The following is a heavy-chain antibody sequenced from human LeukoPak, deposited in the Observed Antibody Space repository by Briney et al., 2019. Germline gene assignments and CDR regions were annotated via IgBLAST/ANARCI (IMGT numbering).Heavy chain of an antibody. V-gene: IGHV3-21*01. J-gene: IGHJ4*02. CDR3: ARDPWGYNWNDVGYFDY. D-gene: IGHD1-1*01. CDR1: GFTFSSYS. CDR2: ISSSSSYI. Sequence: GGSLRLSCAASGFTFSSYSMNWVRQAPGKGLEWVSSISSSSSYIYYADSVKGRFTISRDNAKNSLYLQMNSLRAEDTAVYYGARDPWGYNWNDVGYFDYWGQGTRVSVSS.